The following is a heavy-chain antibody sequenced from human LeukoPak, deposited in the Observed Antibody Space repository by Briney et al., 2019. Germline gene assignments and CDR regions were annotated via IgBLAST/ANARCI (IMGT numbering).Heavy chain of an antibody. Sequence: GVSLRLSCAASGFTFSTYSMIWVPQAPGKGREGVSSISSSSSYIYYAHSVKGRFTIPRDNAKNSLYLQMNSLRAEDTAVYYCARVFGSGSYFDAFDIWGQGTMVTVSS. CDR2: ISSSSSYI. V-gene: IGHV3-21*01. CDR1: GFTFSTYS. D-gene: IGHD3-10*01. J-gene: IGHJ3*02. CDR3: ARVFGSGSYFDAFDI.